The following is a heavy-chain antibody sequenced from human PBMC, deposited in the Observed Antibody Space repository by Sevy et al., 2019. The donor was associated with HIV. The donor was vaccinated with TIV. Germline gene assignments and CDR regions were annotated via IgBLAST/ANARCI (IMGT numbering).Heavy chain of an antibody. CDR2: IYFTGNT. CDR1: GGSISSYF. CDR3: ARDSTTRPRVLDY. V-gene: IGHV4-59*01. J-gene: IGHJ4*02. Sequence: SQTLSLTCSVSGGSISSYFWTWVRQSPGKGLEWIGNIYFTGNTDYSPSLKSRVTLSLDTSKSQFSLTLKSVTAADTTIYFCARDSTTRPRVLDYWGQGTLVTVSS. D-gene: IGHD1-1*01.